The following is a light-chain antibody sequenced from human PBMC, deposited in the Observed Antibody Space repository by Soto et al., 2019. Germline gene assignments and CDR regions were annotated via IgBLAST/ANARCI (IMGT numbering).Light chain of an antibody. CDR3: QQFSSSPGFS. CDR2: GAS. CDR1: QTVSSNY. J-gene: IGKJ3*01. Sequence: EIVLTQSPGTLSLSPGERATLSCRASQTVSSNYLAWYQQKPGQAPSLLIYGASSSATGIPDRFSGSWSGTDCTLTISRLEPEDFAVYYCQQFSSSPGFSSGPGTRVDIK. V-gene: IGKV3-20*01.